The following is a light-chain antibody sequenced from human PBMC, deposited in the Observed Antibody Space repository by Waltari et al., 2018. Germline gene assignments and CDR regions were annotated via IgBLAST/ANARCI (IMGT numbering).Light chain of an antibody. V-gene: IGLV2-8*01. CDR1: SSDVGGYNY. CDR3: SSYAGSNIVI. Sequence: QSALTQPPSASGSPGQSVTISCTGTSSDVGGYNYVSWYQQYPGKAPKLMIYDVTKRPSGVPDRFSGSKSGNTASPTVSGLQAENEADYYCSSYAGSNIVIFGGGTKLTVL. J-gene: IGLJ2*01. CDR2: DVT.